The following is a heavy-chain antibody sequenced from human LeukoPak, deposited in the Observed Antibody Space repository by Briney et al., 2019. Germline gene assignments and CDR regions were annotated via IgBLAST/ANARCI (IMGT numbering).Heavy chain of an antibody. CDR3: ARATVTRPFDF. CDR2: VYHSGST. D-gene: IGHD4-17*01. V-gene: IGHV4-38-2*02. Sequence: SETLSLTCNVSGYSISSGYYWGWIRQPPGKALEWIGTVYHSGSTYYNPSLKSRVTVSANTSKNHFSLKLSSVTAADTAVYYCARATVTRPFDFWGRGTLVTISS. CDR1: GYSISSGYY. J-gene: IGHJ4*02.